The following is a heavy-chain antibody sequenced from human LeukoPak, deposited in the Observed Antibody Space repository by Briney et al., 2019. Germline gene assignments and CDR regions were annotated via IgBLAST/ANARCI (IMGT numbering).Heavy chain of an antibody. CDR1: GGSLSSYS. D-gene: IGHD3-10*01. V-gene: IGHV4-59*01. CDR3: ARVGYYGSGSYEDYYYYYGMDV. CDR2: IYYSVST. Sequence: PSETLSLTCTVSGGSLSSYSWSWIRQLPGKGLEWVGYIYYSVSTSYNPSLKSRVTISVDTSKNQFSLKLSSVTAADTAVYYCARVGYYGSGSYEDYYYYYGMDVWGQGTTVTVSS. J-gene: IGHJ6*02.